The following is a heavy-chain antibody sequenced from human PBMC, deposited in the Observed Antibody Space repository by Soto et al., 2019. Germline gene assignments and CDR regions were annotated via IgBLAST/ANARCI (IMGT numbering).Heavy chain of an antibody. CDR1: GFTVSSNY. J-gene: IGHJ4*02. CDR2: IYSGGST. V-gene: IGHV3-53*01. Sequence: GGSLRLSCAASGFTVSSNYMSWVRQAPGKGLEWVSVIYSGGSTYYADSVKGRFTISRDNSKNTLYLQMNSLRAEDTAVYYCARGITIFGVVIALFDYWGQGTLVTVSS. CDR3: ARGITIFGVVIALFDY. D-gene: IGHD3-3*01.